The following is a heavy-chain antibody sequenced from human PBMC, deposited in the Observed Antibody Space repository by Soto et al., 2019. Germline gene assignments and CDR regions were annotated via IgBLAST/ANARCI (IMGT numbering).Heavy chain of an antibody. CDR3: VKAVYLLDFDY. CDR2: ISGTGGNT. CDR1: GFTFSSYA. Sequence: SLRLSCAASGFTFSSYAMTWVRQAPGKGLEWVSTISGTGGNTYYADSVKGRFTISRDNSKNTVYLQMNSLRAEDTAVYYCVKAVYLLDFDYWGQGTLVTVSS. V-gene: IGHV3-23*01. J-gene: IGHJ4*02. D-gene: IGHD1-20*01.